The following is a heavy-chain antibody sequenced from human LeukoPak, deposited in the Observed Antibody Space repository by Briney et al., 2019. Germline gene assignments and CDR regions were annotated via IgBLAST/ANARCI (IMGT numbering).Heavy chain of an antibody. CDR2: ISGGGGSA. CDR1: GFTFSSYD. Sequence: GGSLRLSCAASGFTFSSYDMIWVRQAPGEGVEGGSAISGGGGSAYYEDSVEGRFTISRDSYMKKLFLQKNSLTGGDTAVFYCSKAVGSTRGYYYSGMDFGGQGTTVLVSS. J-gene: IGHJ6*02. V-gene: IGHV3-23*01. CDR3: SKAVGSTRGYYYSGMDF. D-gene: IGHD1-26*01.